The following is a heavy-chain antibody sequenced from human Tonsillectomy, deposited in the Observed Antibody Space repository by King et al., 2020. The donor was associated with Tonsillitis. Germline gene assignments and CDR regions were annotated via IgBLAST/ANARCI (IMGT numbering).Heavy chain of an antibody. V-gene: IGHV4-39*01. D-gene: IGHD2-2*01. Sequence: LQLQESGPGLVKPSETLSLTCTVSDGSISTRSHYWGWIRQPPGKGLEWIGNIYYSGSTYYNPSLKCRVTISVDTSKNQFSLKLSSVTAADTAVYYCARGPVVPAAGSYYFDYWGQGTLVTVSS. CDR2: IYYSGST. CDR1: DGSISTRSHY. CDR3: ARGPVVPAAGSYYFDY. J-gene: IGHJ4*02.